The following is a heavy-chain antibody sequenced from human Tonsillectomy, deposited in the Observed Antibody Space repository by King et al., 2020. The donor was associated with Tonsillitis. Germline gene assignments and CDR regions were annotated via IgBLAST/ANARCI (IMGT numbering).Heavy chain of an antibody. J-gene: IGHJ4*02. V-gene: IGHV4-34*01. D-gene: IGHD3-3*01. CDR1: GGSFSDYS. CDR2: INHSGT. CDR3: ARGPSPIYGVLITPPTYFDY. Sequence: VQLQQWGAGLLKPSETLSLTCAVYGGSFSDYSWSWTRQPPGKGLEWIGEINHSGTNYNPSLKSRVTISLDTSKNQFSLKLSSVTAADTAVYYCARGPSPIYGVLITPPTYFDYWGQGTLVSVSS.